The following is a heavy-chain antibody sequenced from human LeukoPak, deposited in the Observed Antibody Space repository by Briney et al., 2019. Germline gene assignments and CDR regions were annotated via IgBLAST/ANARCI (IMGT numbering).Heavy chain of an antibody. CDR1: GYTFTSYG. V-gene: IGHV1-18*01. J-gene: IGHJ5*02. Sequence: ASVKVSCKASGYTFTSYGISWVRQAPGQGLEWMGWISTYSGSTKYPQSVQDRVTMTRDTSTSTAYMELRSLRSDDTAVYYCARDRKSWFDPWGQGTLVTVSS. CDR2: ISTYSGST. CDR3: ARDRKSWFDP.